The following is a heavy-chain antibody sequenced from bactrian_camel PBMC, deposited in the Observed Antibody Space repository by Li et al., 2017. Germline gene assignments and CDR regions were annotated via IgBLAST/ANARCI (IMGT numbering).Heavy chain of an antibody. CDR2: HCLSRCNT. V-gene: IGHV3-2*01. D-gene: IGHD7*01. J-gene: IGHJ4*01. CDR3: AATSARFTGACPQLDWQFDY. Sequence: HVQLVESGGRSVQAGGSLTLSCSASGDINSRSCMAWVRQAPGDKRVVVASHCLSRCNTYYPQSVKDRFSISRRDAGNTLNLHMTALKPEDTAMYYCAATSARFTGACPQLDWQFDYWGQGTQVTVS. CDR1: GDINSRSC.